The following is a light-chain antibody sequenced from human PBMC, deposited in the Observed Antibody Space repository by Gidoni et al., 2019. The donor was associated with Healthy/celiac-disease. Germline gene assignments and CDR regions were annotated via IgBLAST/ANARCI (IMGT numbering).Light chain of an antibody. CDR1: SSDVGGYNY. CDR3: CSYACSYTLV. Sequence: QSDLTQPRSVSGSPGQSVTISCTGTSSDVGGYNYVSWYQQHPGKARKPMIYDVSKRPSGVPDRFSGSKSGNTASLTISGLQAEDEADYYCCSYACSYTLVFGGGTKLTVL. V-gene: IGLV2-11*01. CDR2: DVS. J-gene: IGLJ2*01.